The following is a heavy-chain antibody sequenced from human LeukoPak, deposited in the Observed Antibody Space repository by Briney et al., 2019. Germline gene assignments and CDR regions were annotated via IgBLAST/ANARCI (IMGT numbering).Heavy chain of an antibody. CDR2: IYYIGST. CDR1: GGSISSYY. V-gene: IGHV4-59*08. D-gene: IGHD3-3*01. CDR3: ARRNDFWSGYLSP. Sequence: SETLSLTCTVSGGSISSYYWSWIRQPPGKGLEWIGYIYYIGSTNYNPSLKSRVTISVDKSKTQFSLKLSSVTAADTAVYSCARRNDFWSGYLSPWGQGTLVNVSS. J-gene: IGHJ4*02.